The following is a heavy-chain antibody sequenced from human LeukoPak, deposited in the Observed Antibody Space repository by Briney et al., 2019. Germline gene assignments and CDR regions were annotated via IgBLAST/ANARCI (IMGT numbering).Heavy chain of an antibody. Sequence: GGSLRLSCVASGFTLFSYSINWVRQAPGKGLEWVSSISGNTSYIYYADSVKGRFTISRDNAKNSLYLQMNSLRAEDTAVYYCASGGHIDYCGQGTQVTVSS. CDR3: ASGGHIDY. D-gene: IGHD3-16*01. J-gene: IGHJ4*02. CDR2: ISGNTSYI. CDR1: GFTLFSYS. V-gene: IGHV3-21*01.